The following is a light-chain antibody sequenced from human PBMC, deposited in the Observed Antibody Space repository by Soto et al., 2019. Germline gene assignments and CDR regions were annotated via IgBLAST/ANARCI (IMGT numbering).Light chain of an antibody. J-gene: IGLJ1*01. CDR1: SSDVGGYNY. Sequence: QSVLTQPASLSGSPGQSITISCTGTSSDVGGYNYVSWYQQYPGKAPKLMIYDVNNRPSGVSNRFSGSKSGNTASLTISGLQTEDEADYYCSSSTTSATLHVFGTGTKVTVL. CDR2: DVN. V-gene: IGLV2-14*03. CDR3: SSSTTSATLHV.